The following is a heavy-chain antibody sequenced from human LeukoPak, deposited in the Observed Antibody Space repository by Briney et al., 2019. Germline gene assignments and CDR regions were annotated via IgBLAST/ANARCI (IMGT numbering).Heavy chain of an antibody. D-gene: IGHD3-3*01. J-gene: IGHJ5*02. CDR3: ARAIRITIFGVVFTPNWFDP. V-gene: IGHV4-39*07. CDR1: GGSIGSSSYY. Sequence: SETLSLTCTVSGGSIGSSSYYWGWIRQPPGKGLEWIGSIYYSGSTYYNPSLKSRVTISVDTSKNQFSLKLSSVTAADTAVYYCARAIRITIFGVVFTPNWFDPWGQGTLVTVSS. CDR2: IYYSGST.